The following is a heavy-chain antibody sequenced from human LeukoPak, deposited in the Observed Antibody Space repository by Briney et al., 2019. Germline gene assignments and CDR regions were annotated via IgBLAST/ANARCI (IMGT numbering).Heavy chain of an antibody. CDR2: IYYSGST. Sequence: SETLSLTCTVSGGSISSYYWSWIRQPPGKGLEWIGYIYYSGSTNYNPSLKSRVTISVDTSKNQFSLKLSSVTAADTAVYYCARGRVWGSYRYPFDYWGQGTLVTVSS. J-gene: IGHJ4*02. D-gene: IGHD3-16*02. CDR3: ARGRVWGSYRYPFDY. V-gene: IGHV4-59*01. CDR1: GGSISSYY.